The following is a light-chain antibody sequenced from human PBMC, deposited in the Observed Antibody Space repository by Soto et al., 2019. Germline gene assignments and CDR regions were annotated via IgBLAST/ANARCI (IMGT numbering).Light chain of an antibody. J-gene: IGKJ2*01. CDR2: GAS. V-gene: IGKV3-15*01. Sequence: EIVMTQSPATLSVSTGERATLSCRASQSVSSNLAWYQQKPGQAPRLLIYGASTRATGIPARFSGSGSGTEFTLTISSLQSEDFAVYYCQQYNNWPYPFGQGTKLEIK. CDR3: QQYNNWPYP. CDR1: QSVSSN.